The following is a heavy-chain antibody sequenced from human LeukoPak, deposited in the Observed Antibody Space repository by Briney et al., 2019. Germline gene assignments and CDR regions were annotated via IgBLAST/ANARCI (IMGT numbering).Heavy chain of an antibody. CDR3: ARNKAMVPTTYYFDY. J-gene: IGHJ4*02. V-gene: IGHV1-2*06. Sequence: GASVKVFCKASGYTFTDYYMHWVPQAPGQGLELIGRINPDSGDTYYAQTFQGRVTMTRDTSISTAYMELSRLTSDDTAVYYCARNKAMVPTTYYFDYWGQGTLVTVSS. CDR1: GYTFTDYY. CDR2: INPDSGDT. D-gene: IGHD5-12*01.